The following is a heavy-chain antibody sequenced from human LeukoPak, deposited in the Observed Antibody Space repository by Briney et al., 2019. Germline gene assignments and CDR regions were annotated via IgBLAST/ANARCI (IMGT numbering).Heavy chain of an antibody. D-gene: IGHD3-22*01. J-gene: IGHJ4*02. Sequence: SQTLSLTCTVSGGSISSGDYYWSWIRQPPGNGLEWIGYIYYSGSTYYNPSLKSRVTISVDTSKNQFSLKLSSVTAADTAVYYCARVVVMRGRWLDYWGQGTLVTVPS. CDR1: GGSISSGDYY. CDR3: ARVVVMRGRWLDY. V-gene: IGHV4-30-4*01. CDR2: IYYSGST.